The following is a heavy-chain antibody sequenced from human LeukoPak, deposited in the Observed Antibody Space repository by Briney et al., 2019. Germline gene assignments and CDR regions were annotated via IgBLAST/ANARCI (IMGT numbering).Heavy chain of an antibody. D-gene: IGHD6-13*01. V-gene: IGHV4-59*01. CDR1: GGSISSYY. Sequence: PSETLSLTCTVSGGSISSYYWSWIRQPPGKGLEWIGYIYYSGSTNYNPSLKSRVTISVDTSKNQFSLKLSPATAAATAVYYCARVREGSSWATFDYWGQGTLVTVSS. J-gene: IGHJ4*02. CDR3: ARVREGSSWATFDY. CDR2: IYYSGST.